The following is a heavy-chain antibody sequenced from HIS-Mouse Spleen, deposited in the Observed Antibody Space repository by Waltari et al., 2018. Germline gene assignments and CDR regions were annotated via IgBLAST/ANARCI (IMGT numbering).Heavy chain of an antibody. J-gene: IGHJ2*01. CDR2: IYHSGST. CDR1: GYSLSSGYH. Sequence: QVQLQESRPGLVTPSETLSLTCTFPGYSLSSGYHWGRIRQPPGKGLEWIGSIYHSGSTYYNPSLKSRVTISVDTSKNQFSLKLSSVTAADTAVYYCAREIPYSSSWYDWYFDLWGRGTLVTVSS. D-gene: IGHD6-13*01. V-gene: IGHV4-38-2*02. CDR3: AREIPYSSSWYDWYFDL.